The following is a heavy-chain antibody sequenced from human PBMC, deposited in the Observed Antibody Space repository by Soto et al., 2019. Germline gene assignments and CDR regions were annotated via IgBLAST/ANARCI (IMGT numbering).Heavy chain of an antibody. J-gene: IGHJ4*02. D-gene: IGHD5-18*01. CDR2: IYWDDDK. Sequence: QITLKESGPTRVRPTQTLALTSTFSGFSLTTSGVGVGWIRKTPGKALEWLAVIYWDDDKRYSPSLKSRLTITKDTSKNQVVLTMADMDPVDTATYFCAHRGYMYGNWDHGYFDYWGQGTLVTVSS. CDR1: GFSLTTSGVG. CDR3: AHRGYMYGNWDHGYFDY. V-gene: IGHV2-5*02.